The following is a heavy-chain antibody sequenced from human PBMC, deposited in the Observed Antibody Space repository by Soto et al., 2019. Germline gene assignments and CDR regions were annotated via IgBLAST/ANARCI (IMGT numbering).Heavy chain of an antibody. CDR1: GYTFSNFW. D-gene: IGHD3-22*01. V-gene: IGHV5-51*01. CDR3: ARYYYDSSADYYYYGMDV. CDR2: IYPGDSDT. Sequence: PGESLKISCQSSGYTFSNFWIGWVRQLPGKGLEWMGIIYPGDSDTRYSPSFQGQVTISADKSISTAYLQWSSLKASDTAMYYCARYYYDSSADYYYYGMDVWGQGTTVTSP. J-gene: IGHJ6*02.